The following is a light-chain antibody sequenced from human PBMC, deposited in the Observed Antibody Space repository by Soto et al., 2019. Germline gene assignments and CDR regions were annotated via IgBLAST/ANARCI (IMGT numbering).Light chain of an antibody. J-gene: IGLJ2*01. V-gene: IGLV3-21*04. CDR1: NIGRKT. CDR2: YDS. Sequence: SYELTQPPSVSVAPGKTARITCGGNNIGRKTVYWYQQKPGQAPVLVIYYDSDRPSGIPERFSGSNSENTATLTISRVEAGDEADYYCQVWHTTSLVVFGGGTKLTVL. CDR3: QVWHTTSLVV.